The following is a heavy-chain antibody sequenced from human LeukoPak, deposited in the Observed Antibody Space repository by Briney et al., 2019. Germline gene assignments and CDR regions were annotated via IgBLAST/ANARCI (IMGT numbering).Heavy chain of an antibody. D-gene: IGHD3-10*01. J-gene: IGHJ5*02. Sequence: GGSLRLSCAASGFTFSSYAMSWVRQAPGKGLEWVSGISGSAGSTYYADSVKGRFTISRDNSKNTLYLQMNSLRAEDTAVYYCAKERGGITMVRGVNNWFDPWGQGTLVTVSS. CDR2: ISGSAGST. V-gene: IGHV3-23*01. CDR3: AKERGGITMVRGVNNWFDP. CDR1: GFTFSSYA.